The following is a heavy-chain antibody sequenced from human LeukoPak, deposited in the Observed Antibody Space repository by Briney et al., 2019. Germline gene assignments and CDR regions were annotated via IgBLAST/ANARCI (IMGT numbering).Heavy chain of an antibody. J-gene: IGHJ3*02. CDR3: ARDTMIVGNDAFDI. D-gene: IGHD3-22*01. CDR1: GGSFSGYY. Sequence: PSETLSLTCAVYGGSFSGYYWSWIRQPPGKGLEWIGEINHSGSTNYNPSLKSRVTISVDTSKNQFSLKLSSVTAADTAVYYCARDTMIVGNDAFDIWGQGTMVTVSS. V-gene: IGHV4-34*01. CDR2: INHSGST.